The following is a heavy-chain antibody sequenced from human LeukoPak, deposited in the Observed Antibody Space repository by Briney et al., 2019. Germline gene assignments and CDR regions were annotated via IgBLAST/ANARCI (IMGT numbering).Heavy chain of an antibody. V-gene: IGHV5-51*01. J-gene: IGHJ6*02. CDR2: IYPGDSDT. CDR3: ARTSGSSADYYYYYGMDV. D-gene: IGHD6-6*01. CDR1: GYSFTSYW. Sequence: GESLEISCKGSGYSFTSYWIGWVRQMPGKGLEWMGIIYPGDSDTRYSPSFQGQVTISADKSISTAYLQWSRLKASDTAMYYCARTSGSSADYYYYYGMDVWGQGTTVTVSS.